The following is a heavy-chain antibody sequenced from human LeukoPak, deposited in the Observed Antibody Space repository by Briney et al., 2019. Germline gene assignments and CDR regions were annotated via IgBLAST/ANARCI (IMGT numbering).Heavy chain of an antibody. CDR2: IIPIFGTA. V-gene: IGHV1-69*13. CDR1: GGTFSSYA. J-gene: IGHJ4*02. CDR3: ARARSVGATTFGFDY. D-gene: IGHD1-26*01. Sequence: SVKVSCKASGGTFSSYAISWVRQAPGQGLEWMGGIIPIFGTANYAQRFQGRVTITADESTSTAYMELSSLGSEDTAVYYCARARSVGATTFGFDYWGQGTLVTVSS.